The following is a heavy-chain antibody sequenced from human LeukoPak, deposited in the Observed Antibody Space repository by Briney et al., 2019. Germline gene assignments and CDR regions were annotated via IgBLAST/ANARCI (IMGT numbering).Heavy chain of an antibody. V-gene: IGHV3-23*01. CDR1: GFTFRDYW. Sequence: GGSLRLSCEASGFTFRDYWMTWVRQAPGKGLEWVSAISGSGGSTYYADSVKGRFTISRDNSKNTLYLQMNSLRAEDTAVYYCAKDYEHYYDSSGFFDYWGQGTLVTVSS. CDR3: AKDYEHYYDSSGFFDY. J-gene: IGHJ4*02. CDR2: ISGSGGST. D-gene: IGHD3-22*01.